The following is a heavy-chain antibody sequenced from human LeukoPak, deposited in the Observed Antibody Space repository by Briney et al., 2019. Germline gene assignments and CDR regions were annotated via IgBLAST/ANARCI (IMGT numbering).Heavy chain of an antibody. CDR1: GYSFTSYW. CDR2: IYPGDSDT. J-gene: IGHJ5*02. D-gene: IGHD2-2*01. V-gene: IGHV5-51*01. CDR3: ARSGEYCSSTSCYRWFDP. Sequence: GESLKISCKGSGYSFTSYWIGWVRQMPGKGLEWMGIIYPGDSDTRCSPSFQGQVTISADKSISTAYLQWSSLKASDTAMYYCARSGEYCSSTSCYRWFDPWGQGTLVTVSS.